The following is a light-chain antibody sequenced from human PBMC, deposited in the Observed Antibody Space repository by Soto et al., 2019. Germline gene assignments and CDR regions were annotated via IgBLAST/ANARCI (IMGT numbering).Light chain of an antibody. Sequence: EIVLTQSPGTLSLSPGERATPSCRASQSIGSDLAWYQQKPGQAPRLLIYYSSTRATDIPVRFTGSGSGTEFSLTISSLQSVDSAVYYCQQYNDLPRTFGQGTKVDIK. CDR1: QSIGSD. J-gene: IGKJ1*01. V-gene: IGKV3-15*01. CDR3: QQYNDLPRT. CDR2: YSS.